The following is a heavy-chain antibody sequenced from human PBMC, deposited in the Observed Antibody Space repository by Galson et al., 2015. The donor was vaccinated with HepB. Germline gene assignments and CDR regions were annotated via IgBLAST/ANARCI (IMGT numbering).Heavy chain of an antibody. CDR2: ISYDGSNK. Sequence: SLRLSCAASGFTFSSYAMHWVRQAPGKGLEWVAVISYDGSNKYYADSVKGRFTISRDNSKNTLYLQMNSLRAEDTAVYYCARDYYDSSGYLEYYFDYWGQGTLVTVSS. D-gene: IGHD3-22*01. CDR3: ARDYYDSSGYLEYYFDY. CDR1: GFTFSSYA. J-gene: IGHJ4*02. V-gene: IGHV3-30-3*01.